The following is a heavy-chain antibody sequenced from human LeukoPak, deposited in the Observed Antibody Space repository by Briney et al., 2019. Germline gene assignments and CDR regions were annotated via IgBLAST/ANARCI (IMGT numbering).Heavy chain of an antibody. Sequence: GGSLRLSCAASGFTLSNYAMSWVRQAPGKGLEWVSAITGSGGTTWYADSVKGHFTISRDNSKNTLYLQMNSLGAEDTAVYYCAKWGDYDGLTGYDSDCWGQGTLVTVSS. CDR1: GFTLSNYA. CDR3: AKWGDYDGLTGYDSDC. CDR2: ITGSGGTT. J-gene: IGHJ4*02. V-gene: IGHV3-23*01. D-gene: IGHD3-9*01.